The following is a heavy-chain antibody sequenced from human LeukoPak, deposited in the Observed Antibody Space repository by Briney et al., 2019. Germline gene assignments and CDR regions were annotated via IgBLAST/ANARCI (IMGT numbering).Heavy chain of an antibody. Sequence: PGGSLRLSCAASGFAFDDYGMHWVRQAPGKGLEWVSFISGDGDTTYYADSVKGRFAISRDNSENSLFLQMYSLRIEDTALYYCAKSETYYYYYYMDVWGKGTTVTVSS. J-gene: IGHJ6*03. CDR2: ISGDGDTT. CDR3: AKSETYYYYYYMDV. CDR1: GFAFDDYG. V-gene: IGHV3-43*02.